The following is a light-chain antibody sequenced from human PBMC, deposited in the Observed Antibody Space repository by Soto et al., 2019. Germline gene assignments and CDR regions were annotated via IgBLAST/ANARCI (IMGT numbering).Light chain of an antibody. CDR3: QTWGAGSVV. Sequence: QSVLTQSPSASASLGASVKFTCTLNSEYSTYAIAWHRQQPEKGPRYLMRIYSDGSHVRGDGIPDRFSGSSSGAERHLTISSLQSDDEAEYYCQTWGAGSVVFGGGTKVTVL. CDR1: SEYSTYA. CDR2: IYSDGSH. V-gene: IGLV4-69*01. J-gene: IGLJ2*01.